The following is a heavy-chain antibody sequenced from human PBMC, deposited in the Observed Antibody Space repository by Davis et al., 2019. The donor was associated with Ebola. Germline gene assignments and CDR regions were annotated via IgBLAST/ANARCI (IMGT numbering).Heavy chain of an antibody. D-gene: IGHD4-17*01. J-gene: IGHJ4*02. V-gene: IGHV1-18*01. Sequence: AASVKVSCKASGYTFSNFGLSWLRQAPGQGLEWMGWISPYFGDTKYAQKFQGRVTMTPDTSTNTAYMEMRSLQSDDTAVYYCARGSGPRVTTWIDLDYWGQGALVTVSS. CDR1: GYTFSNFG. CDR3: ARGSGPRVTTWIDLDY. CDR2: ISPYFGDT.